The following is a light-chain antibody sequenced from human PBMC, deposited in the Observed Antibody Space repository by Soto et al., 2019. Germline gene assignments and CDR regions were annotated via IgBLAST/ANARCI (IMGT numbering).Light chain of an antibody. V-gene: IGKV3-20*01. Sequence: EIVLTQSPGTLSLSPGERATLSCRASQSISSENLAWYQQRPGQAPSLLIYSASSRATGVPDRFSGSGSGKDFPLTISRLDPEVFAVNYFRESGNYPLWNLFGQGTKLKIK. CDR3: RESGNYPLWNL. CDR1: QSISSEN. CDR2: SAS. J-gene: IGKJ2*01.